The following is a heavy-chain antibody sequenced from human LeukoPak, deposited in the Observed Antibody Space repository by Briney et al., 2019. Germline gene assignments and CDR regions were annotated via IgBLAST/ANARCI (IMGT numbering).Heavy chain of an antibody. J-gene: IGHJ4*02. CDR2: IYYSGST. CDR1: GGSISSGGYY. V-gene: IGHV4-31*03. D-gene: IGHD1-26*01. Sequence: PSETLSLTCTVSGGSISSGGYYWSWIRQHPGKGLEWIGYIYYSGSTYYNPSLKSRVTISVDTSENQFSLKLTSVTAADTAVYYCARDADPWDFDYWGQGTLVTVSS. CDR3: ARDADPWDFDY.